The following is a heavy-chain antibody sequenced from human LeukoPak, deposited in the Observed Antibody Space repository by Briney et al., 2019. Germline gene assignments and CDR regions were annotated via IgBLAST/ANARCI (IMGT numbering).Heavy chain of an antibody. Sequence: PGGSLRLSCVASGFTVSSDYMSWVRQAPGKGLEWVSVIYSGGSTYYADSVKGRFTISRDNSKNTLYLQMNSLRAEDTAVYYCARVRRGDGYSYFDYWGQGTLVTVSS. D-gene: IGHD5-24*01. V-gene: IGHV3-53*01. CDR1: GFTVSSDY. CDR3: ARVRRGDGYSYFDY. J-gene: IGHJ4*02. CDR2: IYSGGST.